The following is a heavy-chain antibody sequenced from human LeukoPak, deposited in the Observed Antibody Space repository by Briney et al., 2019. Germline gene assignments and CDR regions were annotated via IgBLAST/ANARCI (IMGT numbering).Heavy chain of an antibody. J-gene: IGHJ5*02. CDR3: ARVGNGYSSSWYAWWFDP. D-gene: IGHD6-13*01. V-gene: IGHV4-59*01. CDR1: GGSISSYY. Sequence: SETLSLTCTVSGGSISSYYWSWIRHPPGKGLEWIGYIYYSGSTNYNPSLKSRVTISVDTSKNQFSLKLSSVTAADTAVYYCARVGNGYSSSWYAWWFDPWGQGTLVTVSS. CDR2: IYYSGST.